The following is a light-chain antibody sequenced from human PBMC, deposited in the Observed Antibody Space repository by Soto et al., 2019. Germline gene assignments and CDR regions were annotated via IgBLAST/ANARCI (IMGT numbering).Light chain of an antibody. CDR1: SSDVGGYDY. CDR2: DVS. Sequence: QSVLTQPASVSGSPGQSITISCTGTSSDVGGYDYVSWFQQHPGQAPKLVIYDVSHRPSGVSIRFSGSKSGNTASLTISGLQAEDEADYYCHSYTSSSTHVFGTGTKLTVL. CDR3: HSYTSSSTHV. V-gene: IGLV2-14*01. J-gene: IGLJ1*01.